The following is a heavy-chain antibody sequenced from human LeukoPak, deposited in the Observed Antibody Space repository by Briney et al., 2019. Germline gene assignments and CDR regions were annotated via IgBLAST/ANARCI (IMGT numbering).Heavy chain of an antibody. CDR1: GFIFSNYA. CDR2: IWYDGGNK. CDR3: VKVLVTYTVDV. Sequence: GGSLRLSCAASGFIFSNYAMHWVRQAPGKGLEWVAVIWYDGGNKYYADSVKGRFTISRDNSKNTLYLQMNSLGAEDTAVYYCVKVLVTYTVDVWGQGTTVTVSS. V-gene: IGHV3-33*06. J-gene: IGHJ6*02. D-gene: IGHD2/OR15-2a*01.